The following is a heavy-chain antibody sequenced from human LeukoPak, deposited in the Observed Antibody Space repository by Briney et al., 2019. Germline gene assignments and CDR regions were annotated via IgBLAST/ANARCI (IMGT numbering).Heavy chain of an antibody. D-gene: IGHD3-10*01. CDR1: GYILTELS. CDR3: ARETYYSSGNVYNRIDY. V-gene: IGHV1-24*01. J-gene: IGHJ4*02. CDR2: FDPEDGET. Sequence: GASVKVSCKVSGYILTELSMHWVRQAPGKGLEWMGGFDPEDGETIYAQKFQGRVTMTEDTSTDTAYMELSRLTSDDTAVYFCARETYYSSGNVYNRIDYWGQGTLVTVSS.